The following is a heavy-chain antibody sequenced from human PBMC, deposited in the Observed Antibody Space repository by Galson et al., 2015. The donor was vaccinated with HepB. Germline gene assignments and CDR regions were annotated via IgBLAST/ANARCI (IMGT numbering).Heavy chain of an antibody. CDR2: ISGSGGST. CDR1: GFTFSSYA. J-gene: IGHJ4*02. D-gene: IGHD2-2*02. V-gene: IGHV3-23*01. CDR3: AKIGPCSSTSCYTRGVYFDY. Sequence: SLRLSCAASGFTFSSYAMSWVRQAPGKGLEWVSAISGSGGSTYYADSVKGRFTISRDNSKNTLYLQMNSLRAEDTAVYYCAKIGPCSSTSCYTRGVYFDYWGQGTLVTVSS.